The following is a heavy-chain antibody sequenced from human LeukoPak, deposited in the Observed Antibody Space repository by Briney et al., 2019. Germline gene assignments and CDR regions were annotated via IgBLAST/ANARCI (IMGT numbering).Heavy chain of an antibody. V-gene: IGHV4-39*07. Sequence: SETLSLTCTVSGGSLTSSPYYWGWIRQPPGRGLDWIGSIYYSGTTYYNPSLKSRVTISMDTSKNQFSLNLSSVTAADTAVYYCARDRMTTVTRGDFDYWGQGTLVTVSS. CDR1: GGSLTSSPYY. CDR3: ARDRMTTVTRGDFDY. D-gene: IGHD4-17*01. J-gene: IGHJ4*02. CDR2: IYYSGTT.